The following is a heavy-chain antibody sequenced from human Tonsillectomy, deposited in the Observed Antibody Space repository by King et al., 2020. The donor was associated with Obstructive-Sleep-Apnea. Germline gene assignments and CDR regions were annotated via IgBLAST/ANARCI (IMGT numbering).Heavy chain of an antibody. CDR2: IHYSGET. J-gene: IGHJ4*02. D-gene: IGHD3-22*01. CDR1: GVSISGYN. V-gene: IGHV4-59*01. Sequence: VQLQESGPGLVKASETLSLTCTVSGVSISGYNWSWIRQPPGKGLEWVCYIHYSGETKYKPSLRSRVTLVVGTSKSQFFLKVNSVTAADTALYYCARTRREYDISGHYYPLFDTWGQGALVTVSS. CDR3: ARTRREYDISGHYYPLFDT.